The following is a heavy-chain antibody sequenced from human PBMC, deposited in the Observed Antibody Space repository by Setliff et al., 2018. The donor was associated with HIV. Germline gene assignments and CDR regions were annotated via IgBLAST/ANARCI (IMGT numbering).Heavy chain of an antibody. CDR1: GYTFTDYA. J-gene: IGHJ4*02. CDR2: VDTARGQP. V-gene: IGHV1-3*04. D-gene: IGHD4-17*01. CDR3: ARDGPPFTVTMLDS. Sequence: ASVKVSCKASGYTFTDYAIHWLRQAPGQRPECMGWVDTARGQPTYSKNFQGRVTFSADRATNTVYLELTNLKAQDAAVYFCARDGPPFTVTMLDSWGQGTLVTVSS.